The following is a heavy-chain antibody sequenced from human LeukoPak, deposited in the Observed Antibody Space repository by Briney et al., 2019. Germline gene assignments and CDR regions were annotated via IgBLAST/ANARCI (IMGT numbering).Heavy chain of an antibody. J-gene: IGHJ4*02. CDR2: ISWNSGSI. D-gene: IGHD5-18*01. CDR1: GFTFDDYG. V-gene: IGHV3-9*03. CDR3: TKASGYSSGAVDY. Sequence: GRSLRLSCAASGFTFDDYGMHWVRQAPGKGLEWVSGISWNSGSIGYADSVKGRFTISRDNAKSTLYLQMNSLRSHDMALYYCTKASGYSSGAVDYWGQGTLVTVSS.